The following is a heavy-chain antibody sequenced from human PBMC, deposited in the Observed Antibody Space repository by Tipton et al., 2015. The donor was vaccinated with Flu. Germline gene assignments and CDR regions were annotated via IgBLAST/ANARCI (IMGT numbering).Heavy chain of an antibody. Sequence: TLSLTRSVSGDSIGSPYYWGWVRRPPGKGLEWIGNICPGSPYYNPSLRSRVTMSVARSNDQFSLRLTSVTAADTAVYFCARRTFSNYVSEPKNWFDFWGQGTLVTVSS. V-gene: IGHV4-38-2*01. J-gene: IGHJ5*01. CDR2: ICPGSP. D-gene: IGHD4-11*01. CDR1: GDSIGSPYY. CDR3: ARRTFSNYVSEPKNWFDF.